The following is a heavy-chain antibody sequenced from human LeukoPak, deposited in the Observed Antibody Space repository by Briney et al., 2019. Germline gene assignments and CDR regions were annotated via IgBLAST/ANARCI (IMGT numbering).Heavy chain of an antibody. CDR2: ISGSGGST. CDR1: GFTFSSYA. Sequence: PGGSLRLSCADSGFTFSSYAMSWVRQAPGKGLEWVSAISGSGGSTYYADSVKGRFTISRDNSKNTLYLQMNSLRAEDTAVYYCAKDSWFRGIAARPGRRVDYWGQGTLVTVSS. CDR3: AKDSWFRGIAARPGRRVDY. J-gene: IGHJ4*02. V-gene: IGHV3-23*01. D-gene: IGHD6-6*01.